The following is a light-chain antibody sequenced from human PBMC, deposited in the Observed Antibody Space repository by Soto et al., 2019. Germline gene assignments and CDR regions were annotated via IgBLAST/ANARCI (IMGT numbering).Light chain of an antibody. J-gene: IGKJ1*01. CDR1: HGIRND. CDR2: AAS. V-gene: IGKV1-17*02. Sequence: DIQMTQSPASLSASVGDRVTITCRASHGIRNDLGWYQQKPGKAPKRLIYAASSLQSGVPSRFSGSGSGTEFTLIISNLQPDDFATYYCQQFKDYVWTFGRGTKVDIK. CDR3: QQFKDYVWT.